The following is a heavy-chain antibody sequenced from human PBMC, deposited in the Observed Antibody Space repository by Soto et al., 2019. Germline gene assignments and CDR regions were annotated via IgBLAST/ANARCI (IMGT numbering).Heavy chain of an antibody. CDR3: ARVARSLIVVVIKHYYYGMEV. CDR1: CGSFSGYY. D-gene: IGHD3-22*01. CDR2: INHSGST. Sequence: SETVSLTCAVYCGSFSGYYWSCIRQPPWKGLEWIVEINHSGSTNYTPSLKSRVTISVDTSKNQFSLKLSSVTAADTAVYYCARVARSLIVVVIKHYYYGMEVWGKGTQLTASS. V-gene: IGHV4-34*01. J-gene: IGHJ6*04.